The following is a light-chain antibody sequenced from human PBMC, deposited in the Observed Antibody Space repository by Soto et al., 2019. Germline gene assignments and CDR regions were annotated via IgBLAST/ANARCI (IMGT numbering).Light chain of an antibody. Sequence: DIVMTQSPLSLPVTPREPASISCRSSQSLLHRNGNNYLDWYLQKPGQSPQLLIYLGSNRASGVPDRFSGSGSGTDFTLKISRVEAEDVGDYYCMQALQTPVTFGQGTRLEIK. CDR1: QSLLHRNGNNY. J-gene: IGKJ5*01. CDR3: MQALQTPVT. CDR2: LGS. V-gene: IGKV2-28*01.